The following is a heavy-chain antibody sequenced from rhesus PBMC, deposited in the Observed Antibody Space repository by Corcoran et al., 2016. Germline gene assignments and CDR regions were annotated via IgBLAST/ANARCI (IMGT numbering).Heavy chain of an antibody. D-gene: IGHD4-29*01. J-gene: IGHJ4*01. V-gene: IGHV3-201*01. CDR1: GFTFDDYS. CDR2: IIWSGVRA. CDR3: AAEGDYGSSFDY. Sequence: EVQLVESGGGVVQPGGSLRLSCAASGFTFDDYSIHWCHQPPGKVLEWVSGIIWSGVRAYYADSVKGQFAISRDNAKNSLYLQMGSLRAEDTALYYCAAEGDYGSSFDYWGQGVLVTVSS.